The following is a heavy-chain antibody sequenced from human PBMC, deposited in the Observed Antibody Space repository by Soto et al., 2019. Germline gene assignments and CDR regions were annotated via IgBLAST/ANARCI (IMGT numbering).Heavy chain of an antibody. D-gene: IGHD2-15*01. J-gene: IGHJ6*02. Sequence: PSQTLSRTCAISGDSVSTNLAAWSWIRQSPSRGLEWLGRTLYRSSKWYNEYAVSVKSRLTINPDTSKNPFSLQLNSVTPEATAVYYCARDAAPTLNSPHAMDVWGQGTAVTVSS. CDR1: GDSVSTNLAA. V-gene: IGHV6-1*01. CDR2: TLYRSSKWYN. CDR3: ARDAAPTLNSPHAMDV.